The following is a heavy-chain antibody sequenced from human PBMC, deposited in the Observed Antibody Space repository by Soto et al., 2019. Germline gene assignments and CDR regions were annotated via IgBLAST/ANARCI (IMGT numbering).Heavy chain of an antibody. J-gene: IGHJ4*02. CDR1: GFTFSTYA. CDR3: ALAVVRGYNYGSLDY. D-gene: IGHD5-18*01. CDR2: ISSAGNNK. V-gene: IGHV3-30-3*01. Sequence: QVDLVESGGGGVQPGGALRLSCAASGFTFSTYAMHWVRQAPGKGLEWVAIISSAGNNKYYADSVKGRFTVSRDNSKNTLYLQMNSLRPEDTAVYHCALAVVRGYNYGSLDYWGQGTLVTVSS.